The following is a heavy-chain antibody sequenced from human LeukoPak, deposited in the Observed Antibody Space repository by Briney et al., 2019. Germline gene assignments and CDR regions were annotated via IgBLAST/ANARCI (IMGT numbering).Heavy chain of an antibody. J-gene: IGHJ3*02. CDR1: GFTFSSYS. V-gene: IGHV3-21*01. CDR2: ISSSSSYI. D-gene: IGHD3-9*01. CDR3: ARDRTFDWLLSSPCAFDI. Sequence: PGGSLRLSFAASGFTFSSYSMNWVCQAPGKGLEWVSSISSSSSYIYYADSVKGRFTISRDNAKNSLYLQMNSLRAEDTAVYYCARDRTFDWLLSSPCAFDIWGQGTMVTVSS.